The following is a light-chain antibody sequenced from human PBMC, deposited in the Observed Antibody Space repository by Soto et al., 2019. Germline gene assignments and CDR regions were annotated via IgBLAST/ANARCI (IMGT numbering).Light chain of an antibody. CDR2: GAS. Sequence: IVSTQSPVTLCFPPGQRPTVSCRASERLSSVYLAWYQQRPGQPPRLLIYGASNRATGIPDRFSGSGSGTDFTLIINRLEPEDVAIYYCQQHGGSPRITFGQGTQLEIK. CDR1: ERLSSVY. V-gene: IGKV3-20*01. CDR3: QQHGGSPRIT. J-gene: IGKJ5*01.